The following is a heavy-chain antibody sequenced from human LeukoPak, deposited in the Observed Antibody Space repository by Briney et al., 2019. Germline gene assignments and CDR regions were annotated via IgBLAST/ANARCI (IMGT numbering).Heavy chain of an antibody. CDR3: ASRGGYRSGGSCPGAFDF. CDR2: IGGSGDIR. D-gene: IGHD2-15*01. CDR1: GFTFSSYG. V-gene: IGHV3-23*01. J-gene: IGHJ3*01. Sequence: PGGSLRLSCAASGFTFSSYGMSWVRQAPGKGLEGVSAIGGSGDIRYYADSVKGRFTISRDNFKNTLYLQMNSLRAEDTAVYYCASRGGYRSGGSCPGAFDFWGQGTMVTVSS.